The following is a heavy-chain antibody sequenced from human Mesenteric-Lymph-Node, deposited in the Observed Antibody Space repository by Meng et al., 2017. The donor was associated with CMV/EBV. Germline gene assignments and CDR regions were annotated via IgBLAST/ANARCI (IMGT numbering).Heavy chain of an antibody. CDR3: ARGYYDFWSGYSYDAFDI. D-gene: IGHD3-3*01. Sequence: GESLKISCAASGFTFSSYAMHWVRQAPGKGLEWVANIKQDGSEKYYVDSVKGRFTISRDNAKNSLYLQMNSLRAEDTAVYYCARGYYDFWSGYSYDAFDIWGQGTMVTVSS. J-gene: IGHJ3*02. CDR1: GFTFSSYA. CDR2: IKQDGSEK. V-gene: IGHV3-7*01.